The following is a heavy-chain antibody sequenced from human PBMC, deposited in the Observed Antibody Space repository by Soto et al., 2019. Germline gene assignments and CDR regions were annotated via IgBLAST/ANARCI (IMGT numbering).Heavy chain of an antibody. CDR3: ARDKGYCSGASCPDFDY. J-gene: IGHJ4*02. Sequence: QVQLVQSGAEVKKPGSSVKVSCKASGGTLSSYTFSWVRQAPGQGLEWMGRIIPNLGITNYAQKFQGRITIIVDKTTSTAYMKLSSLKSEDTAVYYCARDKGYCSGASCPDFDYWGQGTLVTVSS. CDR1: GGTLSSYT. CDR2: IIPNLGIT. V-gene: IGHV1-69*08. D-gene: IGHD2-15*01.